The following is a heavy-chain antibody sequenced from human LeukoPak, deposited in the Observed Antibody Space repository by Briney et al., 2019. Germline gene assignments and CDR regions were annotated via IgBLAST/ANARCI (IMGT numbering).Heavy chain of an antibody. Sequence: SLRLSCAASGFTFSSYAMHWVRQAPGKGLEWVAVRSYDGSNKYYADSVKGRFTISTDNSKNTLYLQMNSLRGEDTAVYYCAREEVIQQPPDYWGQGTLVTVSS. V-gene: IGHV3-30*04. CDR2: RSYDGSNK. J-gene: IGHJ4*02. CDR3: AREEVIQQPPDY. D-gene: IGHD6-13*01. CDR1: GFTFSSYA.